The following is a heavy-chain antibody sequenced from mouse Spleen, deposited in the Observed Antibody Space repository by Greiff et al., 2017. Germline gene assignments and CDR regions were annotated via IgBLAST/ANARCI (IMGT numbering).Heavy chain of an antibody. CDR2: IYPGGGYT. Sequence: QVQLKQSGAELVRPGTSVKMSCKASGYTFTNYWIGWAKQRPGHGLEWIGDIYPGGGYTNYNEKFKGKATLTADKSSSTAYMQFSSLTSEDSAIYYCARGESGSRFAYWGQGTLVTVSA. CDR1: GYTFTNYW. CDR3: ARGESGSRFAY. D-gene: IGHD4-1*01. V-gene: IGHV1-63*01. J-gene: IGHJ3*01.